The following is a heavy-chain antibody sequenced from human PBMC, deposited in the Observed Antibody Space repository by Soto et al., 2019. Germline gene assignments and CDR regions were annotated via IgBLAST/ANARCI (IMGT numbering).Heavy chain of an antibody. J-gene: IGHJ3*02. D-gene: IGHD2-2*01. CDR1: GGSISSYY. CDR3: ARARGFDCTDTSCRDLDGFEI. Sequence: PSETLSLTCTVSGGSISSYYWGWIRQPPGKGLEWIGYMYYRGNTNYNPSLKSRLTISVGTSKKQFSLKLSSVTAADTAVYYCARARGFDCTDTSCRDLDGFEIWGLGTMVTVSS. CDR2: MYYRGNT. V-gene: IGHV4-59*01.